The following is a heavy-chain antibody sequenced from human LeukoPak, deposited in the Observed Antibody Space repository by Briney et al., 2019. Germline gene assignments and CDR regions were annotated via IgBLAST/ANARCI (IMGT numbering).Heavy chain of an antibody. CDR1: GFTFSSYS. CDR3: AKENADV. J-gene: IGHJ6*04. Sequence: GGSLRLSCAASGFTFSSYSMNWVRQAPGKGLEWVAFIRYDGSNKYYADSVKGRFTISRDNSKNTLYLQMNSLRAEDTAVYDCAKENADVWGKGTTVTISS. D-gene: IGHD2-8*01. CDR2: IRYDGSNK. V-gene: IGHV3-30*02.